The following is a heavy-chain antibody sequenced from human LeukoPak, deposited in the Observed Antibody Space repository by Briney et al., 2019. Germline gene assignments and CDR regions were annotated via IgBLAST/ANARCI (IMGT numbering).Heavy chain of an antibody. J-gene: IGHJ6*03. CDR2: IYPSGTT. CDR3: ARDSPRDNIVYYYYMDV. Sequence: PSETLSLTCTVSGASISSSYWSWIRQSAGKGLEWIGRIYPSGTTNYNPSLPSRVTISVDKSKNQFSLNLTSVTAADTAICYCARDSPRDNIVYYYYMDVWGKGTTVTVSS. V-gene: IGHV4-4*07. CDR1: GASISSSY. D-gene: IGHD3-16*02.